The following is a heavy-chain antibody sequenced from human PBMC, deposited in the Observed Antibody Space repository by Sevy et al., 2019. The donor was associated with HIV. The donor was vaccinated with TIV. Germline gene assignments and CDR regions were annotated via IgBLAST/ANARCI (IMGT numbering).Heavy chain of an antibody. V-gene: IGHV3-64D*06. Sequence: GGSLRLSCSASGFTFSSYAMHWVRQAPGKGLEYVSAISSNGGSTYNADSVKGRFTISRDNSKNTMYLHMSRLRAEDTAVYDCEKPSPMVQGVIPLGLIDFWGQGTLVTVSS. CDR3: EKPSPMVQGVIPLGLIDF. D-gene: IGHD3-10*01. CDR2: ISSNGGST. J-gene: IGHJ4*02. CDR1: GFTFSSYA.